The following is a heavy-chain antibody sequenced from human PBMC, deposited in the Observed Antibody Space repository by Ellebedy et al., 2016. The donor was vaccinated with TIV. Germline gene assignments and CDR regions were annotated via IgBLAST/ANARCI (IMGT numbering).Heavy chain of an antibody. Sequence: SETLSLTCTVSGGSISSGGYYWSWIRQPPGKGLEWIGYIYYSGSTNYNPSLKSRVTISVDTSKNQFSLKLSSVTAADTAVYYCARGGTTKNAFDIWGQGTMVTVSS. CDR3: ARGGTTKNAFDI. J-gene: IGHJ3*02. CDR2: IYYSGST. V-gene: IGHV4-61*08. D-gene: IGHD1-26*01. CDR1: GGSISSGGYY.